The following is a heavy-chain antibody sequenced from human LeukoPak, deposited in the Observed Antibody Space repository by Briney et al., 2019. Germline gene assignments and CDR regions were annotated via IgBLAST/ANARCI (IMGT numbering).Heavy chain of an antibody. J-gene: IGHJ4*02. CDR1: GFTFSNSW. CDR3: AREHATLDY. V-gene: IGHV3-7*01. Sequence: GGSLRLSCLASGFTFSNSWMTWVRQAPGRGLEWVANIKEDGSDKQYVDSVKGRFTISRDNAKNSLYLQMNSLRAEDTAVYYCAREHATLDYWGQGTLVTVSS. CDR2: IKEDGSDK.